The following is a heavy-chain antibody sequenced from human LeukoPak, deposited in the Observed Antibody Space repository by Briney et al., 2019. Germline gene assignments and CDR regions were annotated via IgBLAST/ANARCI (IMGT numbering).Heavy chain of an antibody. CDR3: ARAYSYAFEP. CDR1: GFTFSSYW. Sequence: GESLRLSCAASGFTFSSYWMSWVRQAPGKGLEWVANVKQDGSETYYVDSVKGRFTISRDNAKNSLFLQLNSLRVEDTALYYCARAYSYAFEPWGQGALVTVPS. D-gene: IGHD5-18*01. V-gene: IGHV3-7*04. J-gene: IGHJ5*02. CDR2: VKQDGSET.